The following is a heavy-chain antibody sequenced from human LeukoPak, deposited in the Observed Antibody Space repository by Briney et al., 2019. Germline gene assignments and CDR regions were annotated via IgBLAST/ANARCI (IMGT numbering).Heavy chain of an antibody. Sequence: GGSLRLSCAASGFTVSSNYMSWVRQAPGKGLEWVSVVYSGGSTYYADSVKGRFTISRHNSKNTLYLQMNSLRAEDTAVYYCARWGTGFFDYWGQGTLVTVSS. D-gene: IGHD2-8*02. CDR1: GFTVSSNY. V-gene: IGHV3-53*04. CDR3: ARWGTGFFDY. CDR2: VYSGGST. J-gene: IGHJ4*02.